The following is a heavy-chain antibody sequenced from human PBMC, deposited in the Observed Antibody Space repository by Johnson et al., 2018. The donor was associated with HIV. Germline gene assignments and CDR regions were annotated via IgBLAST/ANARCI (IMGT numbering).Heavy chain of an antibody. J-gene: IGHJ3*01. D-gene: IGHD3-10*01. CDR1: GFTFSSYA. Sequence: MLLVESGGGVVQPGRSLRLSCAASGFTFSSYAMSWVRQAPGKGLEWVSAISGSGGSTYYADSVKGRFTISRDNAKNSLYLQMNILRAEDTAVYYCARAPEVRGVDAFDVWGQGTMVTVSS. CDR3: ARAPEVRGVDAFDV. CDR2: ISGSGGST. V-gene: IGHV3-23*04.